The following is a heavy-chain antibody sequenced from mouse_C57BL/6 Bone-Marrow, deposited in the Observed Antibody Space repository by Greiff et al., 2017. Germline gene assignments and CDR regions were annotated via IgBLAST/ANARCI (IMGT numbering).Heavy chain of an antibody. CDR1: GYTFTSYW. CDR2: IDPSDSYT. V-gene: IGHV1-50*01. D-gene: IGHD2-1*01. CDR3: ARHGLLWYTWFAY. J-gene: IGHJ3*01. Sequence: QVQLQQPGAELVKPGASVKLSCKASGYTFTSYWMQWVKQRPGQGLEWIGEIDPSDSYTNYNQKFKGKATLTVDTSSSTAYMQLSSLTSEDSAVYYCARHGLLWYTWFAYWGQGTLVTVSA.